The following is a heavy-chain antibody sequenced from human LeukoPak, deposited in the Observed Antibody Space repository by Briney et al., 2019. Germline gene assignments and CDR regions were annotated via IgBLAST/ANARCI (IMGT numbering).Heavy chain of an antibody. CDR2: MNPNSGNT. CDR3: ARGSKEPWGGGIYDILTGYDY. CDR1: GYTFTSYD. Sequence: ASVKVSCKASGYTFTSYDINWVRQATGQGLEWMGWMNPNSGNTGYAQKFQGRVTITRNTSISTAYMELSSLRSEDTAVYYCARGSKEPWGGGIYDILTGYDYWGQGTLVTVSS. V-gene: IGHV1-8*03. J-gene: IGHJ4*02. D-gene: IGHD3-9*01.